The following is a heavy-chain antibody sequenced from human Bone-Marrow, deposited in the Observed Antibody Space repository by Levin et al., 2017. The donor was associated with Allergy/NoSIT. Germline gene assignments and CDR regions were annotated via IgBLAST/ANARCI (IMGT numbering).Heavy chain of an antibody. Sequence: GESLKISCLASGLTVSSNYMSWVRQAPGKGLEWVSVIYGDGSTYYAGSVKGRLTLSRDNSKNTLYLQMNSLGAEDTAVYYCARVRSSTGWFDYWGQGIVVTVSS. CDR1: GLTVSSNY. D-gene: IGHD2/OR15-2a*01. CDR3: ARVRSSTGWFDY. CDR2: IYGDGST. V-gene: IGHV3-53*01. J-gene: IGHJ5*01.